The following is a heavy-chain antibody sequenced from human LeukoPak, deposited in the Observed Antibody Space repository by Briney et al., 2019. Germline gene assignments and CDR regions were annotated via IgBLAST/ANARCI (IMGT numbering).Heavy chain of an antibody. Sequence: ASVKVSCKASGYTFTGYYTHWVRQAPGQGLEWMGWINPNSGGTNYAQKFQGRVTMTRDTSISTAYMELSRLRSDDTAVYYCARRGYCSSTSCYLFDYWGQGTLVTVSS. CDR1: GYTFTGYY. CDR3: ARRGYCSSTSCYLFDY. V-gene: IGHV1-2*02. D-gene: IGHD2-2*01. CDR2: INPNSGGT. J-gene: IGHJ4*02.